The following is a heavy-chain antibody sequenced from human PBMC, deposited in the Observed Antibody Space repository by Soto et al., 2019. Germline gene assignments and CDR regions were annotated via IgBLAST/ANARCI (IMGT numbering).Heavy chain of an antibody. CDR2: ISYDGSKK. CDR1: GFALNYFA. D-gene: IGHD2-21*01. CDR3: AKGIGSDGYNSGLD. J-gene: IGHJ4*02. V-gene: IGHV3-30*18. Sequence: GWSLRLSCAASGFALNYFAMHWVRQAPGKGLEWVAVISYDGSKKEYAESVNGRFTISRDSSKNTLFLQVNSLGIEDTGVYYCAKGIGSDGYNSGLDWCQGT.